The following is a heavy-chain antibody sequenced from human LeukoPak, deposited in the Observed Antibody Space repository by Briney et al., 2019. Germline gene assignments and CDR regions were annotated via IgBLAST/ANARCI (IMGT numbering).Heavy chain of an antibody. CDR3: ARHPTYYYGSGSFNWFDP. CDR2: IYPDDSNT. Sequence: GESLKISCQGSGYNFPIYWIGWVRQMPGQGLEWMGIIYPDDSNTIYGPSFQGQVTISADKSINTAYLEWSSLKASDTAIYYCARHPTYYYGSGSFNWFDPWGQGTPVTVSS. J-gene: IGHJ5*02. D-gene: IGHD3-10*01. CDR1: GYNFPIYW. V-gene: IGHV5-51*01.